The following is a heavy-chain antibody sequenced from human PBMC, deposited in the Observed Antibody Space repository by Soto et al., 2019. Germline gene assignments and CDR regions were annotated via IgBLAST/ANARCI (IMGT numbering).Heavy chain of an antibody. CDR1: GFTFSSYA. Sequence: EVQLLESGGGLVQPGGSMRLSCAASGFTFSSYAMSWVRQAPGKGLEWVSAISGSGGSTYYADSVKGRFTISRDNSKNTLYLQMNSLRAEDTAVYYCAKDDRRTRNFDYWGQGTLVTVSS. J-gene: IGHJ4*02. V-gene: IGHV3-23*01. CDR3: AKDDRRTRNFDY. D-gene: IGHD1-7*01. CDR2: ISGSGGST.